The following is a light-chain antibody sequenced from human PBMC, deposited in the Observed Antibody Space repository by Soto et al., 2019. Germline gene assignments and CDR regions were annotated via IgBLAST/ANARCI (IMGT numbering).Light chain of an antibody. J-gene: IGKJ2*03. CDR3: QQYNNWPLFS. V-gene: IGKV3-15*01. CDR2: GAS. Sequence: ETVMTQSPATLSVSPGERATLSCRASQSVTINLAWYQQKPGQAPRLLIYGASTRATGIPARFSGSGSGTEFTLTISSLQPEDFAAYYCQQYNNWPLFSFCPGTKLEI. CDR1: QSVTIN.